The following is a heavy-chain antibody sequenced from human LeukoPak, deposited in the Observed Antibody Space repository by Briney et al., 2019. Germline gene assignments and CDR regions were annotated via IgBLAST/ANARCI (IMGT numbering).Heavy chain of an antibody. J-gene: IGHJ4*02. Sequence: ASVKVSCKASGGTFSSYAISWVRQAPGQGLEWMGWINPNSGGTNYAQKFQGRVTMTRDTSISTAYMELSRLRSDDTAVYYCARGEGDYGDYWFDYWGQGTLVTVSS. CDR2: INPNSGGT. CDR3: ARGEGDYGDYWFDY. D-gene: IGHD4-17*01. V-gene: IGHV1-2*02. CDR1: GGTFSSYA.